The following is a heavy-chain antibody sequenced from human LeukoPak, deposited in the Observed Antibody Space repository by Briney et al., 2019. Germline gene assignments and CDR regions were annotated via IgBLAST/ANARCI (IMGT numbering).Heavy chain of an antibody. CDR1: GFTFDDYA. J-gene: IGHJ4*02. V-gene: IGHV3-9*01. D-gene: IGHD3-9*01. CDR2: ISWNSGSI. CDR3: AKDSYYDILTHFDY. Sequence: GGSLRLSCAASGFTFDDYAMHWVRQAPGKGLEWVSGISWNSGSIGYADSVKGRFTISRDNAKYSLYLQMNSLRAEDTALYYCAKDSYYDILTHFDYWGQGTLVTVSS.